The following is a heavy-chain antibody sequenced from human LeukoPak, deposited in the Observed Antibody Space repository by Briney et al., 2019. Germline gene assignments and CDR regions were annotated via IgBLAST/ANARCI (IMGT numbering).Heavy chain of an antibody. Sequence: SETLSLTCTVSGGSISSYYWSWIRQPPGKGLEWIGYIHYSGSTNYNPSLKSRVTISVDTSKNQFSLKLSSVTAADTAVYYCARDSESGSYAAYWGQGTLVTVSS. CDR2: IHYSGST. CDR1: GGSISSYY. V-gene: IGHV4-59*01. CDR3: ARDSESGSYAAY. D-gene: IGHD1-26*01. J-gene: IGHJ4*02.